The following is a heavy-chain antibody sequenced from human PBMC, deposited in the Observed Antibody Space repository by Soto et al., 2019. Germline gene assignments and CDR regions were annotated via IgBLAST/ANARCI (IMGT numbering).Heavy chain of an antibody. Sequence: QVQLVESGGGVVQPGRSLRLSCAVSGFTLSSHAMHWVRQAPGKGLEWVALILSDGSNEYYADSVKGRFTTSRDNSKNTMYLQMNSLSVEDTAVYYCARDDEGGRDCDLGYWGQGALVTVSS. CDR2: ILSDGSNE. D-gene: IGHD1-26*01. J-gene: IGHJ4*02. CDR3: ARDDEGGRDCDLGY. CDR1: GFTLSSHA. V-gene: IGHV3-30-3*01.